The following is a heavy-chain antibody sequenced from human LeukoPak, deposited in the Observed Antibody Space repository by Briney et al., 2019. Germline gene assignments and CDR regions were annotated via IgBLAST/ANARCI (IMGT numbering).Heavy chain of an antibody. D-gene: IGHD3-9*01. V-gene: IGHV1-46*01. Sequence: VASVKVSCKASGGTFSSYAISWVRQAPGQGLEWMGIINPSGGSTSYAQKFQGRVTMTRDTSTSTVYMELSSLRSEDTAVYYCAREVRSLHTIFWVMDVWGKGTTVTISS. CDR2: INPSGGST. CDR3: AREVRSLHTIFWVMDV. J-gene: IGHJ6*03. CDR1: GGTFSSYA.